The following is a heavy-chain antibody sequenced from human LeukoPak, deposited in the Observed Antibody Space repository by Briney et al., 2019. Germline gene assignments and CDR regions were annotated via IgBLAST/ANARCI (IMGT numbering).Heavy chain of an antibody. V-gene: IGHV3-73*01. CDR2: IRNKANNYAT. CDR1: GFTYSGFS. CDR3: ATSSNAYNDH. J-gene: IGHJ4*02. D-gene: IGHD5-24*01. Sequence: GGSLRLSCAASGFTYSGFSLHWVRQASGKGLEWVGRIRNKANNYATTYAASVRGRFTISRDDSKNTAYLQMNSLKTEDTALYYCATSSNAYNDHWGQGTLVTVSS.